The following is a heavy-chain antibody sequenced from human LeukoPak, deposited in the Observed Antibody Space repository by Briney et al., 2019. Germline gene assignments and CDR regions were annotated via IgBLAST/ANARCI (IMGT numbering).Heavy chain of an antibody. CDR3: ARMQGNWFDP. V-gene: IGHV5-51*01. J-gene: IGHJ5*02. Sequence: GESLKISCKASEYTFTNYWIGWVRQMPGKGLEWMGIIYPGDSHIRYSPSFQGQVTISADKSISTAFLQWSTLKASDTAVYYCARMQGNWFDPWGQGTLVTVSS. CDR1: EYTFTNYW. CDR2: IYPGDSHI.